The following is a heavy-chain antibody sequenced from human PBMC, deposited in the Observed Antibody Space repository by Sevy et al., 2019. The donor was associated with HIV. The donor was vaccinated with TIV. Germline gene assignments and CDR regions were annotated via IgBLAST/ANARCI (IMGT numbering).Heavy chain of an antibody. CDR3: ARGADIVVVPAARGIYYYYGMDV. J-gene: IGHJ6*02. CDR1: GYTFTSYD. V-gene: IGHV1-8*01. Sequence: ASVKVSCKASGYTFTSYDINWVRQATGQGLEWMGWMNPNSGNTGYAQKFQGRVTMTRNTSISTAYMELGSLRSEDTAVYYCARGADIVVVPAARGIYYYYGMDVWGQGTTVTVSS. D-gene: IGHD2-2*01. CDR2: MNPNSGNT.